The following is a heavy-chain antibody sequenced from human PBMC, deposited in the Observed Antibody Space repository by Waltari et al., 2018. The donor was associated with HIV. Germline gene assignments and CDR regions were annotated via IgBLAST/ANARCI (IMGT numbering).Heavy chain of an antibody. CDR3: DMYYYDSSGYSAAV. D-gene: IGHD3-22*01. V-gene: IGHV3-53*01. CDR2: IYSSGKT. Sequence: EVQLVESGGGLIQPGGSLRLSCAASGFTVSSPYMSWVRQAPGKGLEWVSVIYSSGKTYYADSVKGRFTISRDNSKNTLYLQMNRLRVEDTAVYYCDMYYYDSSGYSAAVWGQGTTVTVSS. CDR1: GFTVSSPY. J-gene: IGHJ6*02.